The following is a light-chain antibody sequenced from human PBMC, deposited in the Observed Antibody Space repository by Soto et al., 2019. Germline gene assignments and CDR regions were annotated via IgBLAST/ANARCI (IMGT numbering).Light chain of an antibody. J-gene: IGKJ1*01. V-gene: IGKV3D-15*01. Sequence: EIVMTQSPATLSVSPGEGATLSCRASQSVSSDLAWYQQKPGQAPRLLIYGASRRATGIPDRFSGSGSGTDFTLTISRLEHEDFAVYYCQQYNNWPRTFGQGTKVDIK. CDR2: GAS. CDR1: QSVSSD. CDR3: QQYNNWPRT.